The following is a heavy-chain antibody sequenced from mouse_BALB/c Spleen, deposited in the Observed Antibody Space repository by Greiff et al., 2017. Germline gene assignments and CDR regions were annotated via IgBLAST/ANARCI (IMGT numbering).Heavy chain of an antibody. D-gene: IGHD2-4*01. CDR3: ARSWGLRRGYAMDY. Sequence: QVQLQQPGAELVKPGAPVKLSCKASGYTFTSYWMNWVKQRPGRGLEWIGRIDPSDSETHYNQKFKDKATLTVDKSSSTAYIQLSSLTSEDSAVYYCARSWGLRRGYAMDYWGQGTSVTVSS. J-gene: IGHJ4*01. V-gene: IGHV1-69*02. CDR1: GYTFTSYW. CDR2: IDPSDSET.